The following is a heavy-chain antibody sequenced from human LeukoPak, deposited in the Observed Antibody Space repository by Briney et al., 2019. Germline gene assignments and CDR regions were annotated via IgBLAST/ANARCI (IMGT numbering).Heavy chain of an antibody. J-gene: IGHJ6*02. V-gene: IGHV3-11*01. Sequence: PGGSLRLSCAASGFTFSDYYMSWIRQAPGKGLEWVSYISSSGSTIYYADSVKGRFTISRDNAKNSLYLQMNSLRAEDTAVYYCAREGATMIVVLTPYYYYGMDVWGQGTTVTVSS. CDR1: GFTFSDYY. CDR3: AREGATMIVVLTPYYYYGMDV. D-gene: IGHD3-22*01. CDR2: ISSSGSTI.